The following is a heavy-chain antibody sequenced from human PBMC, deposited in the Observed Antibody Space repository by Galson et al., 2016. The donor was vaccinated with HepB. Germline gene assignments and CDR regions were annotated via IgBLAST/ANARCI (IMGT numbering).Heavy chain of an antibody. CDR2: VSARSDYI. Sequence: SLRLSCAASGFIFSNYHMNWVRQPPGKGLEWVACVSARSDYIYYSESMKGRFTISRDNAKNSVYLQMNSLGVEDTAMYYCASEFDLGPGSYPSWGQGTLVSVSS. J-gene: IGHJ4*02. CDR3: ASEFDLGPGSYPS. CDR1: GFIFSNYH. D-gene: IGHD3-10*01. V-gene: IGHV3-21*01.